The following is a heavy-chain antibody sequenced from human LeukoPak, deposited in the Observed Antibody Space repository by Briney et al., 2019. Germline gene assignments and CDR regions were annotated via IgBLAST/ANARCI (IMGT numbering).Heavy chain of an antibody. CDR2: IYSNGDT. Sequence: SQTLSLTCTVSGDSISSGSYYWSWIRQPAGKALEWIGRIYSNGDTKFNPSLKSRVTISLDTSKNQFSLKLSSATAADTAVYYCASRHSKQQPYYYYMDIWGKGTTVTVSS. CDR1: GDSISSGSYY. V-gene: IGHV4-61*02. J-gene: IGHJ6*03. CDR3: ASRHSKQQPYYYYMDI. D-gene: IGHD6-13*01.